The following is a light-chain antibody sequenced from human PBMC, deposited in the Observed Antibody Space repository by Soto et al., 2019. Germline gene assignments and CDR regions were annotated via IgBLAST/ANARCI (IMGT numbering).Light chain of an antibody. J-gene: IGKJ3*01. Sequence: VTLSGSPGERVTLSCRASQSVTSNLAWYQQKPGQAPRLLIYGASTRATGVPARFSGSGSGTDFTLTFTSLQSEDFAVYYCQQYHDWPLTFGPGTKVDI. CDR1: QSVTSN. V-gene: IGKV3-15*01. CDR2: GAS. CDR3: QQYHDWPLT.